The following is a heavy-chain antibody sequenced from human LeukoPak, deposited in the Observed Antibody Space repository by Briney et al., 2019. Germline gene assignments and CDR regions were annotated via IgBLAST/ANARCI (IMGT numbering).Heavy chain of an antibody. J-gene: IGHJ4*02. Sequence: GGSLRLSCAASGFTFSSSWMNWVRQAPGKGLVCVSRINSDGSRTSYADSVKGRFTISRDNAKNTLYLQMNSLRAEDTAVYYCARSTYGSSAFDYRGQGTLVTVSS. V-gene: IGHV3-74*01. CDR3: ARSTYGSSAFDY. CDR1: GFTFSSSW. D-gene: IGHD6-19*01. CDR2: INSDGSRT.